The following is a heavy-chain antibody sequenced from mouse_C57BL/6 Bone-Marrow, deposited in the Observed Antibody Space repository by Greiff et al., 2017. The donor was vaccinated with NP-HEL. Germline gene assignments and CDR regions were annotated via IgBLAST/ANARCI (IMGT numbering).Heavy chain of an antibody. V-gene: IGHV5-4*03. CDR1: GFTFSSYA. CDR2: ISDGGSYT. CDR3: ATGTRFAY. Sequence: DVKLVESGGGLVKPGGSLKLSCAASGFTFSSYAMSWVRQTPEKRLEWVATISDGGSYTYYPDNVKGRFTISRDNAKNNLYLQMSHLMSEDTAMYYCATGTRFAYWGQGTLVTVSA. D-gene: IGHD4-1*01. J-gene: IGHJ3*01.